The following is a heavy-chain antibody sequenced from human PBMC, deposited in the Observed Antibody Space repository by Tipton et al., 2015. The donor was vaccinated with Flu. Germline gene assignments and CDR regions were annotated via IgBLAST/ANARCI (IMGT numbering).Heavy chain of an antibody. CDR3: VRQPYLGDYGGYFDY. D-gene: IGHD4-17*01. Sequence: QLVQSGAEVKKPGESLKISCKGSGYSFTSYWIGWVRQMPGKGLEWMGIIYPGDSDTRYSPSFQGQVTISADKSISTAYLQWSSLKASDTPMYYCVRQPYLGDYGGYFDYWGQGTLVTVSS. CDR2: IYPGDSDT. V-gene: IGHV5-51*01. CDR1: GYSFTSYW. J-gene: IGHJ4*02.